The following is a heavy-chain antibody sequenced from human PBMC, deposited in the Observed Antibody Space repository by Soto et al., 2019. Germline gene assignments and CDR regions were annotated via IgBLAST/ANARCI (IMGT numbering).Heavy chain of an antibody. Sequence: QLQLQESGSGLVKPSQTLSLTCAVSGGSISSGGYSWSCIRQPPVKCLEWIGYIYHSGSTYYNSSLKSRVTISVDRSKNKFSLQLSSVTAADTAVYYCARIPSPWGQGTLGTVSS. D-gene: IGHD2-21*01. CDR3: ARIPSP. J-gene: IGHJ5*02. CDR1: GGSISSGGYS. CDR2: IYHSGST. V-gene: IGHV4-30-2*01.